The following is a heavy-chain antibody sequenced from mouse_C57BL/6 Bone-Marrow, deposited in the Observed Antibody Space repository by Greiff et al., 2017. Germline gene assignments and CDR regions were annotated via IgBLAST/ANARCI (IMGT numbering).Heavy chain of an antibody. CDR2: IDPNSGGT. J-gene: IGHJ4*01. D-gene: IGHD1-1*01. CDR1: GYTFTSYW. Sequence: QVQLQQPGAELVKPGASVKLSCKASGYTFTSYWMHWVKQRPGRGREWIGRIDPNSGGTKYNEKFKSKATLTVDKPSSTAYMQLSSLTSEDSAVYYCAIDSMGYYGIGYAMDYWGQGTSVTVSS. V-gene: IGHV1-72*01. CDR3: AIDSMGYYGIGYAMDY.